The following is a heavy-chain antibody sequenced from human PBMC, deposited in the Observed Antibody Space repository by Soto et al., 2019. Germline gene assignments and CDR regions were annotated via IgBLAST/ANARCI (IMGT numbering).Heavy chain of an antibody. J-gene: IGHJ4*02. Sequence: EVQLVESGGGLAKAGGSLRLFCTASGSTFRNYIMNWVRQAPGKGLGWVSSISTGGVYMFYADSVKGRFTISGDNAQNSLFLQIDSPRAEDTAVYYCARDIASPGGDYFDSWGQGTLVTVSS. V-gene: IGHV3-21*06. D-gene: IGHD2-21*01. CDR2: ISTGGVYM. CDR1: GSTFRNYI. CDR3: ARDIASPGGDYFDS.